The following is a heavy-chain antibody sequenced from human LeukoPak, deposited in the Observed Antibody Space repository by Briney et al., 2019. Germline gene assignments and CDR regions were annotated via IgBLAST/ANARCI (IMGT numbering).Heavy chain of an antibody. J-gene: IGHJ4*02. CDR2: INHSGST. V-gene: IGHV4-34*01. D-gene: IGHD5-18*01. Sequence: SETLSLTCAVYGGSFSGYYWSWIRQPPGKGLEWIGEINHSGSTNYNPSPKSRVTISVDTSKNQFSLKLSSVTAADTAVYYCARARGYRYGFYFDYWGQGTLVTVSS. CDR3: ARARGYRYGFYFDY. CDR1: GGSFSGYY.